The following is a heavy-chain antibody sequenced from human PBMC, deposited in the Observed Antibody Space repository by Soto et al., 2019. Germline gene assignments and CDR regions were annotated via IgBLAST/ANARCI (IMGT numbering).Heavy chain of an antibody. Sequence: PSETLSLTCAVSGDSINTDYYWSWIRQPPGKGLEWIGHIYYTGSTFYSPSLKSRLALSVDTSKNQFSLKLSSVTAADTAVYYCVRDNGGNTGFGYWGQGTLGTVSS. CDR3: VRDNGGNTGFGY. CDR1: GDSINTDYY. V-gene: IGHV4-30-4*01. CDR2: IYYTGST. J-gene: IGHJ4*02. D-gene: IGHD2-15*01.